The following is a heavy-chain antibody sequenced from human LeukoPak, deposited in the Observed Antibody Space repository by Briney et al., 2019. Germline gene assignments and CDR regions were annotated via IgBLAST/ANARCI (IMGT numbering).Heavy chain of an antibody. CDR2: IYYSGST. Sequence: SETLSITCTVSGGSISSYYWSWIRQPPGKGLEWIGYIYYSGSTNYNPSLKSRVTISVDTSKNQFSLKLSSVTAADTAVYYCARDTHYDILTGYYYAAFDIWGQGTMVTVSS. J-gene: IGHJ3*02. V-gene: IGHV4-59*01. D-gene: IGHD3-9*01. CDR3: ARDTHYDILTGYYYAAFDI. CDR1: GGSISSYY.